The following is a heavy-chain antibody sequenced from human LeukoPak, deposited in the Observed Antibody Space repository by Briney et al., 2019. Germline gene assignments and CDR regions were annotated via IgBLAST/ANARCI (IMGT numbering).Heavy chain of an antibody. CDR1: GFTFSNYN. J-gene: IGHJ6*03. CDR3: ARDEIFAAAGNMGYYYYLDV. V-gene: IGHV3-21*01. CDR2: ISSTSSFI. Sequence: PGGSLRLSCAASGFTFSNYNMNWVRQAPGKGPEWVSSISSTSSFIYYAVSVKGRFTISRDNAKNSLYLKMNSLRAEDTAVYYCARDEIFAAAGNMGYYYYLDVWGKGTPVTISS. D-gene: IGHD6-13*01.